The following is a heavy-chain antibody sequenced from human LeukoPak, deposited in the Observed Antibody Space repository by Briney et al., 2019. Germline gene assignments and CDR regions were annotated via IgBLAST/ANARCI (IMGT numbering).Heavy chain of an antibody. D-gene: IGHD3-9*01. CDR2: INPNSGGT. Sequence: GASVEVSCKASGYTFTGYYMHWVRQAPGQGLEWMGWINPNSGGTNYAQKFQGRVTMTRDTSISTAYMELSRLRSDDTAVYYCARLRILTGYYYLDYWGQGTLVTVSS. CDR1: GYTFTGYY. V-gene: IGHV1-2*02. J-gene: IGHJ4*02. CDR3: ARLRILTGYYYLDY.